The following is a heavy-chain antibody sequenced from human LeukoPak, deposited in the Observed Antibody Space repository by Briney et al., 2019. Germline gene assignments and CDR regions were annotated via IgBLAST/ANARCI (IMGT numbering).Heavy chain of an antibody. CDR1: GFTFSSYE. J-gene: IGHJ4*02. V-gene: IGHV3-48*03. D-gene: IGHD3-22*01. CDR3: ARGYPRSGYYLPFDY. CDR2: ISGGDTM. Sequence: TGGSLRLSCAASGFTFSSYEMNWVRQAPGKGLELVSYISGGDTMYYADSVKGRLTISRDNAKNSLYLQMNSLRDEDTAVYYCARGYPRSGYYLPFDYWGQGAQVTVSS.